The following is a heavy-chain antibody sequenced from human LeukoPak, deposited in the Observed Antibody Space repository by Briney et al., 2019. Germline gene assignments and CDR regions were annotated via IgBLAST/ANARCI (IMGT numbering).Heavy chain of an antibody. D-gene: IGHD5-24*01. V-gene: IGHV3-9*01. J-gene: IGHJ4*02. CDR2: ISWNSGSI. Sequence: GGSLRLSCAASGFTFSAYAMHWVRQAPGKGLEWVSGISWNSGSIGYADSVKGRFTISRDNAKTSLYLQMNSLRAEDTALYYCAKDLGPGSMATSPGFDYWGQGTLVTVSS. CDR1: GFTFSAYA. CDR3: AKDLGPGSMATSPGFDY.